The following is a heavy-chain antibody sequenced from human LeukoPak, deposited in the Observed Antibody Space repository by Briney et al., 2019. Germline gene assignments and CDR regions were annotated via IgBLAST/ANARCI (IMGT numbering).Heavy chain of an antibody. CDR2: IYTSGSN. J-gene: IGHJ4*02. CDR1: GGSISSYY. CDR3: ARVSGYDWESFYDY. Sequence: SETLSLTCTVSGGSISSYYWSWIRQPAGKGLEWIGRIYTSGSNNYNPSLKSRVTMSVDTSKNQFSLKLSSVTAADTAVYYCARVSGYDWESFYDYWGQGTLVTVSS. V-gene: IGHV4-4*07. D-gene: IGHD5-12*01.